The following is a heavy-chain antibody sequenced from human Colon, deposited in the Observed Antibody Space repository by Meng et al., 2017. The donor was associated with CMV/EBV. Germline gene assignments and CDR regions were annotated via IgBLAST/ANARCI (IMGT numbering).Heavy chain of an antibody. D-gene: IGHD5-24*01. Sequence: ASVNVSCKASGYPITDYHLYWVRQVPGQGLEWMGWLNPNSGYTRLSGHFQGRLTMTRDTSVNTAYMELSSLKSDDTAVYYCARDVDRNFGDATQKLYAMGVWGQGTTVTVSS. J-gene: IGHJ6*02. CDR2: LNPNSGYT. V-gene: IGHV1-2*02. CDR3: ARDVDRNFGDATQKLYAMGV. CDR1: GYPITDYH.